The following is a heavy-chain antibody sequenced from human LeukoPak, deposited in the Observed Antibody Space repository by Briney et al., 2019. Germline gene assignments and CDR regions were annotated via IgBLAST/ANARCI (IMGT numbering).Heavy chain of an antibody. D-gene: IGHD6-19*01. V-gene: IGHV3-23*01. CDR1: GFSVSDNY. CDR2: IGGSGSGYST. Sequence: PGGSLRLSCAASGFSVSDNYMSWVRQAPGKGLEWVSSIGGSGSGYSTYYADSVKGRFTISRDTSKNTLYLQMNSLRAEDTAVYYCAKEQWLGKMNYFDYWGQGTLVTVSS. J-gene: IGHJ4*02. CDR3: AKEQWLGKMNYFDY.